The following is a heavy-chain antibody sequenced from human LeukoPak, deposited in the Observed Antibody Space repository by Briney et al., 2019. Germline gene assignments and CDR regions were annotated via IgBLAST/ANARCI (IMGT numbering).Heavy chain of an antibody. V-gene: IGHV4-39*07. CDR3: ARDCGNFEIDY. J-gene: IGHJ4*02. Sequence: SETLSLTCTVSGGSINNNNYYWGWIRQPPGKGLEWIGSIHYSGSTYYKPSLKSRVTMSVDTSKNQFSLKLSSVTAADTAVYYCARDCGNFEIDYWGQGTLVTVSS. D-gene: IGHD1-26*01. CDR2: IHYSGST. CDR1: GGSINNNNYY.